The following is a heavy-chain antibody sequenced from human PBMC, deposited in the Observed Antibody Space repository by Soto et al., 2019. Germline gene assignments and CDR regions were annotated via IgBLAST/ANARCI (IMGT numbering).Heavy chain of an antibody. CDR2: INSDGSST. Sequence: GGSLRLSCAASGFTFSSYWMHWVRQAPGKGLVWVSRINSDGSSTSYADSVKGRFTISRDNAKNTLYLQMNSLRAEDTAVYYCARALELLWFGESPFDYWGQGTLVTVSS. CDR3: ARALELLWFGESPFDY. V-gene: IGHV3-74*01. CDR1: GFTFSSYW. D-gene: IGHD3-10*01. J-gene: IGHJ4*02.